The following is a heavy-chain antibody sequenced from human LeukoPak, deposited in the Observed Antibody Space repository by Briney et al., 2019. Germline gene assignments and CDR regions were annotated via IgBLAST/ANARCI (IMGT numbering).Heavy chain of an antibody. Sequence: PSETLSLTCTVSGGSLSSGSYYWGWIRQPPGKGLEWIGSIYHSGSTYYNPSLRSRVTISLDTSKNQFSLKMFSVTAADTAVYYCARDSVVDIEASTTYYFDSWGQGTLVTVSS. V-gene: IGHV4-39*07. D-gene: IGHD5-12*01. CDR3: ARDSVVDIEASTTYYFDS. J-gene: IGHJ4*02. CDR1: GGSLSSGSYY. CDR2: IYHSGST.